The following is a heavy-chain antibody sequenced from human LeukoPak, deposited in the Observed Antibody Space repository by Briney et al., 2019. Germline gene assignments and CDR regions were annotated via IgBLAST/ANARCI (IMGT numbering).Heavy chain of an antibody. CDR1: GFTFSSYS. V-gene: IGHV3-21*01. CDR2: ISSSSSYI. J-gene: IGHJ4*02. CDR3: ARDYGSGSYSYFDY. D-gene: IGHD3-10*01. Sequence: EGSLRLSCAASGFTFSSYSMNWVRQAPGKGLEWVSSISSSSSYIYYADSVKGRFTISRDNAKNSLYLQMNSLRAEDTAVYYCARDYGSGSYSYFDYWGQGTLVTVSS.